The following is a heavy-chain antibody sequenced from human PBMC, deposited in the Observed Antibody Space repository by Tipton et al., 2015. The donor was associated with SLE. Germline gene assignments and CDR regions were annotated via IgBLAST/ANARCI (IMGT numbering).Heavy chain of an antibody. CDR1: GYSFTSYW. V-gene: IGHV5-10-1*01. D-gene: IGHD6-13*01. CDR3: ARVRGRSWLSFAFDI. J-gene: IGHJ3*02. CDR2: IDPSDSYT. Sequence: VQLVQSGAEVKKPGESLRISCKGSGYSFTSYWISWVRQMLGKGLEWMGRIDPSDSYTNYSPSFQGHVTISADKSISTAYLQWSSLKAADTAVYYCARVRGRSWLSFAFDIWGQGTMVTVSS.